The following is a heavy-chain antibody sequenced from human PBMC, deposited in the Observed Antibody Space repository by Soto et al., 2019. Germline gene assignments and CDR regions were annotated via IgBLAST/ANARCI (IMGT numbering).Heavy chain of an antibody. Sequence: GGSLRLSCAASGFTFSSYSMNWVRQAPGKGLEWVSSISSSSCYIYYADSVKGRFTISRDNAKNSLYLQMNSLRAEDTAVYYCASGAIAVAGHNWLDPWGQGTLVTVSS. CDR3: ASGAIAVAGHNWLDP. CDR1: GFTFSSYS. V-gene: IGHV3-21*01. J-gene: IGHJ5*02. CDR2: ISSSSCYI. D-gene: IGHD6-19*01.